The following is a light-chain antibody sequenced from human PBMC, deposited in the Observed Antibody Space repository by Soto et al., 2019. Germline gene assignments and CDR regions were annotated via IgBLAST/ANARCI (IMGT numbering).Light chain of an antibody. Sequence: DIQMTQSPSSLSASVGDRVTITCQASQDISNYLNWYQQKPGKAPKLLIYDASNLEKVVPSRFSGSGSGTDFTFTISSLQPEDIATYYCQQYDKLPITFGGGTKAEIK. CDR1: QDISNY. V-gene: IGKV1-33*01. J-gene: IGKJ4*01. CDR3: QQYDKLPIT. CDR2: DAS.